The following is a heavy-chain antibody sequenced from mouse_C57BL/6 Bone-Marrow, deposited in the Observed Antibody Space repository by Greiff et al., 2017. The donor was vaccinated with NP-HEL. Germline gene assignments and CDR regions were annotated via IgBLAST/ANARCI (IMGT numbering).Heavy chain of an antibody. CDR3: ARQNFDY. CDR2: ISSGGSYT. Sequence: SGGDLVKPGGSLKLSCAASGFTFSSYGMSWVRQTPDKRLEWVATISSGGSYTYYPDSVKGRFTISIDNAKNTLYLQMSSLKSEDTAMYYCARQNFDYWGQGTTLTVSS. J-gene: IGHJ2*01. V-gene: IGHV5-6*01. CDR1: GFTFSSYG.